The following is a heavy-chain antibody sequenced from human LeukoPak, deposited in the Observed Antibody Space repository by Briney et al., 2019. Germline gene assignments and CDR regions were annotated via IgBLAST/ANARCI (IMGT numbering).Heavy chain of an antibody. CDR2: IRYDGSHK. CDR1: RFTFSSYG. CDR3: ARDWRDSSGKFPNDAFDI. V-gene: IGHV3-30*02. Sequence: GGSLRLSCAASRFTFSSYGMHWVRQAPGKGLEWVAFIRYDGSHKYYADSVKGRFTISRDNSKNTLYLQMNSLRAEDTAVYYCARDWRDSSGKFPNDAFDIWGQGTMVTVSS. J-gene: IGHJ3*02. D-gene: IGHD3-22*01.